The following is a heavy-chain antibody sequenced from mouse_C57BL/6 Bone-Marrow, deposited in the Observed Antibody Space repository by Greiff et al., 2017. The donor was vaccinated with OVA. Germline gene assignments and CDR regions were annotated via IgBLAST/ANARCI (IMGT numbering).Heavy chain of an antibody. V-gene: IGHV1-19*01. CDR1: GYTFTDYY. D-gene: IGHD1-1*01. Sequence: VQLQQSGPVLVKPGASVKMSCKASGYTFTDYYMNWVKQSHGKSLEWIGVINPYNGGTSYNQKFKGKATLTVDKSSSTAYMELNSLTSEDSAVYYCARRDYGSSYVFDYWGQGTTLTVSS. CDR3: ARRDYGSSYVFDY. J-gene: IGHJ2*01. CDR2: INPYNGGT.